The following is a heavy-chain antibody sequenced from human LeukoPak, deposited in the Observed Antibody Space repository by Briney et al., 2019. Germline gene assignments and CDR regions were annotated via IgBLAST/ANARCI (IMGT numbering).Heavy chain of an antibody. CDR2: IYYSGST. Sequence: SETLSLTCAVSGGSISSGGYYWSWIRQHPGKGLEWIGYIYYSGSTYYNPSLKSRVTISVDTSKNQFSLKLSSVTAADTAVYYCASGVRSGYTNWFDPWGQGTLVTISS. V-gene: IGHV4-31*11. D-gene: IGHD3-22*01. CDR3: ASGVRSGYTNWFDP. CDR1: GGSISSGGYY. J-gene: IGHJ5*02.